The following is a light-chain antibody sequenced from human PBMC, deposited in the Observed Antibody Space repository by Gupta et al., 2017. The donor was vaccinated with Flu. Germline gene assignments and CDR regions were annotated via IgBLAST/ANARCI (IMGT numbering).Light chain of an antibody. CDR2: GAS. Sequence: EIVMTQSPATLSVSPGERATLSCRASQSVSSNLAWYQQKPGQAPRLLIYGASTRDTVIPARFSGSGFGTEFTLTISSRQSEDFAVYYCQQYNNWPPVTFGQGTKVEIK. J-gene: IGKJ1*01. CDR1: QSVSSN. V-gene: IGKV3-15*01. CDR3: QQYNNWPPVT.